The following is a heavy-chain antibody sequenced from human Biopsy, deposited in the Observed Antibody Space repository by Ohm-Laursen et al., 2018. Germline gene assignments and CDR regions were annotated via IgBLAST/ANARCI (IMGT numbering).Heavy chain of an antibody. CDR1: GGSVSSGGLY. Sequence: TLSLSCAASGGSVSSGGLYWSWIRQHPGKGLEWIGYIYYSGTTYYNPSLKSLVTISVDTSKNQFSLKLNSVTAADTAVYYCARRPYGGTRYWYFDLWGRGTLVTVSS. V-gene: IGHV4-31*01. CDR3: ARRPYGGTRYWYFDL. D-gene: IGHD4-23*01. CDR2: IYYSGTT. J-gene: IGHJ2*01.